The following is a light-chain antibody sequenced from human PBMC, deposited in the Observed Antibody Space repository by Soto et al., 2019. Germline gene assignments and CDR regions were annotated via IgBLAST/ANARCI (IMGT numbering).Light chain of an antibody. J-gene: IGKJ2*01. V-gene: IGKV3-11*01. CDR2: DAS. CDR3: NPRSNWLSYT. Sequence: EIVLTQSPATLSLSPGERATLSCRASQSVSSYLAWYQQKPGQAPRLLIYDASNRATGIPARFSGSGSGTDFTLTISSLEPQDFAVYYCNPRSNWLSYTFAQGTKLEI. CDR1: QSVSSY.